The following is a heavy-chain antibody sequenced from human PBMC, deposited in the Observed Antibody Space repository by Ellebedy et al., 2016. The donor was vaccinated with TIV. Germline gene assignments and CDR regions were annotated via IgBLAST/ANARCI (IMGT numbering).Heavy chain of an antibody. CDR2: INQDGSQK. CDR1: GFPFSNYW. CDR3: ARGGYCSGGSCYGAFYYYYGMDV. V-gene: IGHV3-7*01. J-gene: IGHJ6*02. D-gene: IGHD2-15*01. Sequence: GETLKISCAASGFPFSNYWMSWVRQAPGKGLEWVANINQDGSQKYYVDSVKGRFTISRDNAKNSLYLQMNSLRAEDTAVYYCARGGYCSGGSCYGAFYYYYGMDVWGQGTTVTVSS.